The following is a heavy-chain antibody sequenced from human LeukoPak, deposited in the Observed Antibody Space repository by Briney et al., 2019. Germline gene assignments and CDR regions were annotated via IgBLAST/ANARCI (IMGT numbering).Heavy chain of an antibody. CDR1: GFTFSSYS. CDR2: ISSSSSTI. D-gene: IGHD3-3*01. CDR3: ARVGQYYDFWSGYFSDAFDI. Sequence: GGSLRLSCAASGFTFSSYSMNWLRQAPGKGLEWVSYISSSSSTIYYADSVKGRFTISRDNAKNSLYLQMNSLRAEDTAVYYCARVGQYYDFWSGYFSDAFDIWGQGTMVTVSS. J-gene: IGHJ3*02. V-gene: IGHV3-48*01.